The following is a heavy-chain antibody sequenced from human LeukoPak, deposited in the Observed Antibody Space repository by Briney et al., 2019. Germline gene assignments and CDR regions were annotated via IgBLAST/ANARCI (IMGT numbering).Heavy chain of an antibody. CDR3: ARPIDNGSGSYYFDY. Sequence: GGSLRLSCAASGFNFNYYAMHWVRQAPGKGLKWVEVVSYDGNNKYYADSVKGRLTISRDSSKNTVYLQMNSLSSEDTAVYYCARPIDNGSGSYYFDYWGQGTLVTVSS. D-gene: IGHD3-10*01. V-gene: IGHV3-30-3*01. J-gene: IGHJ4*02. CDR2: VSYDGNNK. CDR1: GFNFNYYA.